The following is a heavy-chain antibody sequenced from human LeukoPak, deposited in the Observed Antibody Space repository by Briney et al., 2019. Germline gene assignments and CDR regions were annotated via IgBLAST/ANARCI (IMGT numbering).Heavy chain of an antibody. Sequence: GGSLRLSCAASGLTFSSYWMSWVRQAPGKGLEWVANIKQDGSEKYYVDSVKGRFTISRDNAKNSLYLQMNSLRAEDTAVYYCARDLIGYYYGSGDMDYWGQGTLVTVSS. CDR3: ARDLIGYYYGSGDMDY. V-gene: IGHV3-7*01. CDR1: GLTFSSYW. J-gene: IGHJ4*02. D-gene: IGHD3-10*01. CDR2: IKQDGSEK.